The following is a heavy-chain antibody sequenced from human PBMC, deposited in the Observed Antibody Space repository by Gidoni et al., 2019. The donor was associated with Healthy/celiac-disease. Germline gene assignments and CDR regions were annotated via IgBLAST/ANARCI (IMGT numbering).Heavy chain of an antibody. V-gene: IGHV3-23*01. CDR1: GFTFRSYA. Sequence: EVQLLESGGGLVQPGGSLRLSCAASGFTFRSYAMSWVRQAPGKGLEWVSAISGSGGSTYYADSVKGRFTISRDNSKNTLYLQMNSLRAEDTAVYYCAKGGQQLATYYYYGMDVWGQGTTVTVSS. D-gene: IGHD6-13*01. J-gene: IGHJ6*02. CDR2: ISGSGGST. CDR3: AKGGQQLATYYYYGMDV.